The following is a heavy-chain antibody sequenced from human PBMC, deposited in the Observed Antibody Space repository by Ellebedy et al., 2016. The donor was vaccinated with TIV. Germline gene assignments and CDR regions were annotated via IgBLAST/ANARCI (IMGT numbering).Heavy chain of an antibody. J-gene: IGHJ3*02. V-gene: IGHV3-48*04. CDR2: ISSSGSTI. Sequence: GESLKISCAASGFTFSSYSMNWVRQAPGKGLEWVSYISSSGSTIYYADSVKGRFTISRDNAKNTLYLQMNSLRAEDTAVYYCARGRAMVNDAFDIWGQGTMVTVSS. CDR1: GFTFSSYS. CDR3: ARGRAMVNDAFDI. D-gene: IGHD5-18*01.